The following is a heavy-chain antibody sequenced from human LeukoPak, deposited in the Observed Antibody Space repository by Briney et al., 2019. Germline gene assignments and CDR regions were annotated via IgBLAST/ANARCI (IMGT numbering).Heavy chain of an antibody. V-gene: IGHV4-39*07. J-gene: IGHJ4*02. CDR3: ASYSGNSVYDS. CDR2: IYYSGST. CDR1: GGSISSSSYY. D-gene: IGHD4-23*01. Sequence: SETLSLTCTVSGGSISSSSYYWGWIRQPPGKGLEWIGSIYYSGSTYYNPSLKSRVTISVDTSKNQFSLRLSSVTSADTAVYFCASYSGNSVYDSWGQGTLVTVSS.